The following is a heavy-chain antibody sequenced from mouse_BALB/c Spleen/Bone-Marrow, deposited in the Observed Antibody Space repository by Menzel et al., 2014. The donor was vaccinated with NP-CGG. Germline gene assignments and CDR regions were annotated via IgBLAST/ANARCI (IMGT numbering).Heavy chain of an antibody. CDR2: ILPGSGST. CDR1: GYTFSSYW. V-gene: IGHV1-9*01. D-gene: IGHD2-3*01. CDR3: ARKEGYDSYPDY. J-gene: IGHJ2*01. Sequence: QVQLQQSGAELMKPGASVKISCKATGYTFSSYWIEWVKQRPGHGLEWIGEILPGSGSTNYNEKFKGKATFTADTSSNTAYMQLSSLTSEDSAVYYCARKEGYDSYPDYWGQGATLTVSS.